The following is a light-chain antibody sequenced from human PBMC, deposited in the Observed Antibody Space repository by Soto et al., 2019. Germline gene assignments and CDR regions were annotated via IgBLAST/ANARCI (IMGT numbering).Light chain of an antibody. J-gene: IGLJ1*01. V-gene: IGLV2-11*01. Sequence: QSALTQPRSVSGSPGQSVTISCTGTSSDVGGYNYVSWYQQHPGKAPKIMTYDVTMRPSGVPDRFSGSKSGNTASLTISGLQAEDEADYYCCSYAGSHYVFGTGTKVTVL. CDR3: CSYAGSHYV. CDR2: DVT. CDR1: SSDVGGYNY.